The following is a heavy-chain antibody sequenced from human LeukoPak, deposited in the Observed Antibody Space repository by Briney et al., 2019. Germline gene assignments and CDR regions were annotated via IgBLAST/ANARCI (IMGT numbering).Heavy chain of an antibody. Sequence: SETLSLTCTVSGGSISSYYWSWIRQPPGKGLEWIGYIYYSGSTYYNPSLKSRVALSVDTSKNQFSLKLSSLTAADTAVYYCAKSREEIRGLDAFDIWGQGTMVTVSS. D-gene: IGHD5-24*01. CDR2: IYYSGST. CDR1: GGSISSYY. J-gene: IGHJ3*02. V-gene: IGHV4-59*06. CDR3: AKSREEIRGLDAFDI.